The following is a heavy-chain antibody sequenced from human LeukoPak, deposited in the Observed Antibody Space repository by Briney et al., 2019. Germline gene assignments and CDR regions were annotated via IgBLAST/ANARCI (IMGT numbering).Heavy chain of an antibody. Sequence: GGSLRLSCAASGFTFSSYWMNWVRQAPGKGLVWVSRINGDESSTTYADSVKGRFTISRDNAKNTLYLQMNTLRAEDTAVYYCARVRDCGGGSCFSYLDYWGQGTLVTVSS. CDR1: GFTFSSYW. V-gene: IGHV3-74*01. CDR2: INGDESST. D-gene: IGHD2-15*01. CDR3: ARVRDCGGGSCFSYLDY. J-gene: IGHJ4*02.